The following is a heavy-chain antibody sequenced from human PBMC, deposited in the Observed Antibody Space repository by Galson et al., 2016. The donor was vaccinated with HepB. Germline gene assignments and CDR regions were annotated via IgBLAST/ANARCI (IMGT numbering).Heavy chain of an antibody. J-gene: IGHJ6*02. Sequence: SLRLSCAASGFTFRNYGMSWVRQAPGKGLEWVSAISGSSATYYADSVKGRFTISRDNSENTLFLQMNTLRAEDTAVYYCAKVREACSRTSCYHYYGTDVWGQGTTVTVSS. CDR2: ISGSSAT. D-gene: IGHD2-2*01. CDR3: AKVREACSRTSCYHYYGTDV. CDR1: GFTFRNYG. V-gene: IGHV3-23*01.